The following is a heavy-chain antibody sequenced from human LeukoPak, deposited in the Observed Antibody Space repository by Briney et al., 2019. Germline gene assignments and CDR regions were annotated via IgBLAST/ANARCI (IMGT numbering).Heavy chain of an antibody. Sequence: GGSLRLSCAASGFTFSSYWMHWVRQAPGKGLVWVSRINSDGSSTSYADSVKGRFTISRDNGKNTLYLQMNSLRAEDTAVYYCASFISGWYLGYYYMDVWGKGTTVTVSS. CDR2: INSDGSST. CDR3: ASFISGWYLGYYYMDV. CDR1: GFTFSSYW. D-gene: IGHD6-19*01. V-gene: IGHV3-74*01. J-gene: IGHJ6*03.